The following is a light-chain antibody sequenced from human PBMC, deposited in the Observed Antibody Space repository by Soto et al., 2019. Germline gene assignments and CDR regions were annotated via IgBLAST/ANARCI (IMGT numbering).Light chain of an antibody. J-gene: IGLJ1*01. V-gene: IGLV2-11*01. CDR3: CSYAGSYTLGV. CDR2: DVT. Sequence: QSVLTQPLSVSGSPGQSVTISCTGTSSDIGAYNYVSWYQQHPGKAPKLMIYDVTKRPSGVPDRFSGSKSGNTASLTISGLQAEDEADYYCCSYAGSYTLGVFGTGTKLTV. CDR1: SSDIGAYNY.